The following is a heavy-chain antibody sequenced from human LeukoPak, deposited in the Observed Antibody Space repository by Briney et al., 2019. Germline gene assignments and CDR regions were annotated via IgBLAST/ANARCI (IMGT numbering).Heavy chain of an antibody. V-gene: IGHV1-2*02. J-gene: IGHJ5*02. D-gene: IGHD5-12*01. Sequence: ASVKVSCKASGYTFTGNFMHWVRQAPGQGLEWMGWINPNSGGTNYAQKFQGRVTMTRDTSISTAYMELSRLRSDDTAVYYCARVLSLDSGYDYRNWFDPWGQGTLVTVSS. CDR3: ARVLSLDSGYDYRNWFDP. CDR2: INPNSGGT. CDR1: GYTFTGNF.